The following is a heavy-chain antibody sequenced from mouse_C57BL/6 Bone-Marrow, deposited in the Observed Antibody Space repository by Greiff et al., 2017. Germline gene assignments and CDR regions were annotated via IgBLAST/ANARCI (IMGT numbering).Heavy chain of an antibody. V-gene: IGHV1-80*01. CDR3: ARSALELGEAY. J-gene: IGHJ3*01. CDR2: IYPGDGAT. CDR1: GYAFSSYW. Sequence: VQLQQSGAELVKPGASVKISCKASGYAFSSYWMNWVKQRPGKGLEWIGQIYPGDGATNYNGKFKGKATLTADKSSSPAYMQLSSLTYEDSAVYFCARSALELGEAYWGQGTLVTVSA. D-gene: IGHD4-1*01.